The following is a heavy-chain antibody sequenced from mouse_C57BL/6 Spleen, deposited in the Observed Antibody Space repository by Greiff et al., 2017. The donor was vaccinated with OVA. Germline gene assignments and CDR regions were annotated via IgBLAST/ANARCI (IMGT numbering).Heavy chain of an antibody. CDR1: GYTFTSYW. D-gene: IGHD2-3*01. CDR2: IDPSDSET. Sequence: QVQLKQPGAELVRPGSSVKLSCKASGYTFTSYWMHWVKQRPIQGLEWIGNIDPSDSETHYNQKFKDKATLTVDKSSSTAYMQLSSLTSEDSAVYYCARLLPYYYAMDYWGQGTSVTVSS. CDR3: ARLLPYYYAMDY. V-gene: IGHV1-52*01. J-gene: IGHJ4*01.